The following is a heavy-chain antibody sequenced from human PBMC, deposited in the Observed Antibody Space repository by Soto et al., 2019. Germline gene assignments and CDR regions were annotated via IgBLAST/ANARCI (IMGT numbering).Heavy chain of an antibody. V-gene: IGHV4-30-2*01. CDR2: IYHSGST. CDR3: ARRVAAAGTGYFDY. D-gene: IGHD6-13*01. J-gene: IGHJ4*02. CDR1: GGSISSGGYS. Sequence: KPSETLSLTCAVSGGSISSGGYSWSWIRQPPGKGLEWIGYIYHSGSTYYNPSLKSRVTISVDRSKNQFSLKLSSVTAADTAVYYCARRVAAAGTGYFDYWGQGTLVTVSS.